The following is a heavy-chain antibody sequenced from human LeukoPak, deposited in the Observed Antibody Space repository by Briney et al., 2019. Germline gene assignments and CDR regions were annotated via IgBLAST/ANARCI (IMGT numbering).Heavy chain of an antibody. Sequence: GGSLRLSCAASGFTFSTYAMSWVRQAPGKRLEWVSAISGSGDSTYYADSVKGRFTISRDNSKNTLYLQVNSLRAEDTAVYYCANSPPLSHRSDWPEYFQHWGQGTLVTVSS. J-gene: IGHJ1*01. CDR3: ANSPPLSHRSDWPEYFQH. CDR1: GFTFSTYA. D-gene: IGHD2-21*02. CDR2: ISGSGDST. V-gene: IGHV3-23*01.